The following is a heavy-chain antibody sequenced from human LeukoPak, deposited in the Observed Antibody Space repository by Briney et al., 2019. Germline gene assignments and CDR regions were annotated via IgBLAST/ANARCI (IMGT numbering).Heavy chain of an antibody. J-gene: IGHJ5*02. CDR1: GYTFTGYY. D-gene: IGHD6-13*01. Sequence: ASVKVSCKASGYTFTGYYMHWVRQAPGQGLEWMGCINPNSGGTNYAQKFQGRVTMTRDTSISTAYMELSRLRSDDTAVYYCARDLGIAGVATSEGFDPWGQGTVVTVSS. CDR2: INPNSGGT. V-gene: IGHV1-2*02. CDR3: ARDLGIAGVATSEGFDP.